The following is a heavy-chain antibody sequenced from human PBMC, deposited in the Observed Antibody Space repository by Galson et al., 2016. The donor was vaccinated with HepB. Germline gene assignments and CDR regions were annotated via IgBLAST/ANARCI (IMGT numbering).Heavy chain of an antibody. Sequence: SLRLSCAASGFTISSYGMHWVRQAPGKGLEWVAVISYDGSNKFYADSVKGRFTISRDNAKNMVYLQMNSLRAEDTAVYYCAKDTNNGMGYYGSSGPKDYGGPGTLVTVSS. J-gene: IGHJ4*02. CDR3: AKDTNNGMGYYGSSGPKDY. CDR1: GFTISSYG. CDR2: ISYDGSNK. V-gene: IGHV3-30*18. D-gene: IGHD3-22*01.